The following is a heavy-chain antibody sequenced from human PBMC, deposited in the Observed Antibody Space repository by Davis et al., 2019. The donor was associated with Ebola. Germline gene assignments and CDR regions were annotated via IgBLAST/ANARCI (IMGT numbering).Heavy chain of an antibody. CDR3: ARATIVATNY. V-gene: IGHV1-18*01. CDR2: MNPNSGNT. D-gene: IGHD5-12*01. Sequence: AASVKVSCKASGYTFTSYDINWVRQATGQGLEWMGWMNPNSGNTNYAQKLQGRVTMTTDTSTSTAYMELRSLRSDDTAVYYCARATIVATNYWGQGTPVTVSS. CDR1: GYTFTSYD. J-gene: IGHJ4*02.